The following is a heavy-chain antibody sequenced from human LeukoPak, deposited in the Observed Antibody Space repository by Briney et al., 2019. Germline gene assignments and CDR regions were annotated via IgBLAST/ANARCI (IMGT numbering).Heavy chain of an antibody. J-gene: IGHJ4*02. CDR1: GFTFSDYA. CDR2: ISGSGDYT. CDR3: ATTLRSGSYYFDS. Sequence: GGSLRLSCAASGFTFSDYAMSWVRQPPGKGLEWVSTISGSGDYTYYADSVRGRFTISRDDSKNTLYLQMNSLRVEDTAVYYCATTLRSGSYYFDSWGQGTLVTVSS. D-gene: IGHD1-26*01. V-gene: IGHV3-23*01.